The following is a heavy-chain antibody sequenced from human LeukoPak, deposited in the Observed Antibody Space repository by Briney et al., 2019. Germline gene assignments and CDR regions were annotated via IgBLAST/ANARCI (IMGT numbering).Heavy chain of an antibody. J-gene: IGHJ4*02. Sequence: GGSLRLSCAASGFTFSSYSMNWVRQAPGKGLEWVSSISSSSSYIYYADSVKGRFTISRHNSKNTLYLQMNSLRDEDTAVYYCARGVYGSGSPQAYFGYWGQGTLVTVSS. D-gene: IGHD3-10*01. CDR1: GFTFSSYS. CDR3: ARGVYGSGSPQAYFGY. V-gene: IGHV3-21*01. CDR2: ISSSSSYI.